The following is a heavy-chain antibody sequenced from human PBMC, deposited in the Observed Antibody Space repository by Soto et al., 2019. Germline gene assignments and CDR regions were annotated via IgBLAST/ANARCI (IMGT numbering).Heavy chain of an antibody. J-gene: IGHJ4*02. CDR2: INTGKGNT. CDR1: GYIFTNYA. D-gene: IGHD2-2*01. V-gene: IGHV1-3*04. CDR3: ARAGDDCSAAKCYVTDY. Sequence: GASVKVSCKASGYIFTNYAMHWVRQAPGQRLEWMGWINTGKGNTKYSQKFQGRVTITSDTSASTAYMDLSSLRSEDTAMYYCARAGDDCSAAKCYVTDYWGQGTLVTVSS.